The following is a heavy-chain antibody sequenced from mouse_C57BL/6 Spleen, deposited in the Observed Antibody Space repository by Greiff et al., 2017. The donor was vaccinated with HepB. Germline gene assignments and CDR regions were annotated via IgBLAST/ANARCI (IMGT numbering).Heavy chain of an antibody. CDR2: INPNNGGT. CDR1: GYTFTDYN. V-gene: IGHV1-18*01. D-gene: IGHD1-1*01. CDR3: ARPSYYGSLYYFDY. J-gene: IGHJ2*01. Sequence: EVQLQQSGPELVKPGASVKIPCKASGYTFTDYNMDWVKQSHGKSLEWIGDINPNNGGTIYNQKFKGKATLTVDKSSSTAYMELRSLTSEDTAVYYCARPSYYGSLYYFDYWGQGTTLTVSS.